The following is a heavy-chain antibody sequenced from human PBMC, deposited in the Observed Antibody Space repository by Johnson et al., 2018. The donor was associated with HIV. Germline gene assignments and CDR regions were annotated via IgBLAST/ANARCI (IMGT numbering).Heavy chain of an antibody. J-gene: IGHJ3*02. CDR2: ISWNSGSI. V-gene: IGHV3-9*01. Sequence: VQLVESGGGLVQPGGSLRLSCAASGFNFSNYAMTWVRQAPGKGLEWVSSISWNSGSIGYADSVKGRFTISRDNAKNSLYLQMNSLRAEDTALYYCAKDVNWGLGGAFDIWGQGTMVTVSS. D-gene: IGHD7-27*01. CDR3: AKDVNWGLGGAFDI. CDR1: GFNFSNYA.